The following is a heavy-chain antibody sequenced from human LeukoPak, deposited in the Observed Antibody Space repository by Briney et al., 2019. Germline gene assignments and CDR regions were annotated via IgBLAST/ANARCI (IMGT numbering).Heavy chain of an antibody. D-gene: IGHD3-22*01. CDR1: GFTFSNAW. CDR3: ARADYYDSSGYYYGY. V-gene: IGHV4-34*01. CDR2: INHSGST. J-gene: IGHJ4*02. Sequence: PGGSLRLSCAASGFTFSNAWMNWVRQPPGKGLEWIGEINHSGSTNYNPSLKSRVTISVDTSKNQFSLKLSSVAAADTAVYYCARADYYDSSGYYYGYWGQGTLVTVSS.